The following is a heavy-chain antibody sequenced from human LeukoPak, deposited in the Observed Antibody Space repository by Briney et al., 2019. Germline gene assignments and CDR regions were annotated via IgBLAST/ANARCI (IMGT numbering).Heavy chain of an antibody. CDR1: GFTFSSYA. Sequence: PGGSLRLSCAASGFTFSSYAMSWVRQAPGKGPEWVSAISGSGGSTYYADSVKGRLTISRDNSKNTLYLQMNSLRAEDTAVYYCAREGPRGNSQFDYWGQGTLVTVSS. D-gene: IGHD2/OR15-2a*01. CDR3: AREGPRGNSQFDY. V-gene: IGHV3-23*01. J-gene: IGHJ4*02. CDR2: ISGSGGST.